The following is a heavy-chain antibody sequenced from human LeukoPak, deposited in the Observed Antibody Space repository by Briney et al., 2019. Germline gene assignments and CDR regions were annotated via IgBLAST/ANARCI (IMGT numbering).Heavy chain of an antibody. CDR1: GGTFSSYA. CDR2: IIPIFGTA. CDR3: AGGRSSSSGRMDV. V-gene: IGHV1-69*05. D-gene: IGHD6-6*01. Sequence: GASMKVSCKASGGTFSSYAISWVRQAPGQGLEWMGGIIPIFGTANYAQKFQGRVTITTDESTSTAYMELSSLRSEDTAVYYCAGGRSSSSGRMDVWGKGTTVTVSS. J-gene: IGHJ6*03.